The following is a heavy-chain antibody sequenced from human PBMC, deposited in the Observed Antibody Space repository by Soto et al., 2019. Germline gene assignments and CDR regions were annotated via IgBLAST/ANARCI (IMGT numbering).Heavy chain of an antibody. V-gene: IGHV1-2*04. Sequence: QVQLVQSGAEVKKPGASVKVSCKASGYTFTGYYMHWVRQAPGQGLEWMGWINPNSGGTNYAQKFQGWVTMTRDTSISTAYMELSRLSSDDTAVYYCARSGLIAAAGTGPEGDAYYYYYGMDVWGQGTTVTVSS. CDR2: INPNSGGT. CDR1: GYTFTGYY. J-gene: IGHJ6*02. CDR3: ARSGLIAAAGTGPEGDAYYYYYGMDV. D-gene: IGHD6-13*01.